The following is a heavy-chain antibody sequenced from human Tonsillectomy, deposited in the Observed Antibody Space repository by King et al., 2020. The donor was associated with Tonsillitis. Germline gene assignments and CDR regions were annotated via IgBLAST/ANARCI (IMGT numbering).Heavy chain of an antibody. CDR2: ISFDGGNK. Sequence: VQLVESGGGVVQPGRSLRLSCAASGFTFNSHSMDWVRQAPGKGLEWVASISFDGGNKYYADSVKGRFTISRENSKNRLSLQMNSLRTEDTAVYYCARPIMRLWFGPEDYYYGMDVWGQGTTVTVSS. D-gene: IGHD3-10*01. J-gene: IGHJ6*02. CDR1: GFTFNSHS. V-gene: IGHV3-30-3*01. CDR3: ARPIMRLWFGPEDYYYGMDV.